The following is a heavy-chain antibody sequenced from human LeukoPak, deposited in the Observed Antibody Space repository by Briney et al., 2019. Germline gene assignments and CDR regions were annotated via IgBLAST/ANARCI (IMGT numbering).Heavy chain of an antibody. CDR3: ATSADSPGNS. J-gene: IGHJ4*02. CDR2: LKQDGSVK. CDR1: RFTFSTYW. V-gene: IGHV3-7*01. D-gene: IGHD4-23*01. Sequence: GGSLRLSCLASRFTFSTYWMSWVRQAPGKGLEWVANLKQDGSVKHYVDSVKGRFTISRDNAKNSLYLQMTNLRAEDTAVYYCATSADSPGNSWGQGTLITVSS.